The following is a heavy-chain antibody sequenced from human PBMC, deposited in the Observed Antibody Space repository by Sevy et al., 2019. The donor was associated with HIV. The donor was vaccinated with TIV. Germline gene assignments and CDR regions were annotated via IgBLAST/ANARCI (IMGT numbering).Heavy chain of an antibody. CDR1: GYTFTSYG. D-gene: IGHD3-3*01. CDR3: ARASPPSDYDFRSGYYTLGYYYNGMDV. Sequence: ASVKVSCKASGYTFTSYGISWVRQAPGQGLEWMGWISAYNGNTNYAQKLQGRVTMTTDTSTSTAYMELRSLRSDDTAVYYCARASPPSDYDFRSGYYTLGYYYNGMDVWGQGTTVTVSS. J-gene: IGHJ6*02. CDR2: ISAYNGNT. V-gene: IGHV1-18*01.